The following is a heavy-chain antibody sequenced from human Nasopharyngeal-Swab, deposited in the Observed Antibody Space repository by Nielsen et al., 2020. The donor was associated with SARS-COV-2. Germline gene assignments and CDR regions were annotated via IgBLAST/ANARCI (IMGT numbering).Heavy chain of an antibody. D-gene: IGHD2-21*02. Sequence: GESLKISCKGSGYSFTSYWIGWVRQMPGKGLEWMGIIYPGDSDTRYSPSFQGQVTISADKSISTAYLQWSSLKASDTAMYYCARHNCGGDCYSNDWYFDLWGRGTLVTVS. CDR2: IYPGDSDT. V-gene: IGHV5-51*01. CDR3: ARHNCGGDCYSNDWYFDL. CDR1: GYSFTSYW. J-gene: IGHJ2*01.